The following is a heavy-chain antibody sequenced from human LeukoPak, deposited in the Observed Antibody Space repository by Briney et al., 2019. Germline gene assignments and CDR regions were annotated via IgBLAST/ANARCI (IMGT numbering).Heavy chain of an antibody. Sequence: SETLSLTRTVSGGSISSSSYYWGWIRQPPGKGLEWIGSIYYTGSTYYNPSLTSRVTISVDTSKNQFSMKLSSVTAADTAVYYCARDATTYYDFWSGTTWDNWLDPCGQGTLVSVSS. CDR2: IYYTGST. D-gene: IGHD3-3*01. J-gene: IGHJ5*02. CDR1: GGSISSSSYY. V-gene: IGHV4-39*07. CDR3: ARDATTYYDFWSGTTWDNWLDP.